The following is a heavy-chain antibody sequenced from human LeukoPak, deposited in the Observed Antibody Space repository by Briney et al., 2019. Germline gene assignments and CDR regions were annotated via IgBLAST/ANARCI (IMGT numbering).Heavy chain of an antibody. CDR2: IWYDGSNK. J-gene: IGHJ4*02. CDR3: ARESGKWELLTYFDY. D-gene: IGHD1-26*01. Sequence: GGSLRLSCAASGFTFSSYGMHWVRQAPGKGLEWVAVIWYDGSNKYYADSVKGRFTISRDNSKNTLYLQMNSLRAEDTAVYYCARESGKWELLTYFDYWGQGTLVTVSS. CDR1: GFTFSSYG. V-gene: IGHV3-33*01.